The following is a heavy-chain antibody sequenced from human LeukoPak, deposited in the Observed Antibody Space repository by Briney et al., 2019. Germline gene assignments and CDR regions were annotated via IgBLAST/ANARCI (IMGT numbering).Heavy chain of an antibody. CDR2: INHSGST. V-gene: IGHV4-34*01. D-gene: IGHD3-10*01. J-gene: IGHJ6*02. CDR1: GGSFSGYY. Sequence: PSETLSLTCAVYGGSFSGYYWSWIRQPPGKGLEWIGEINHSGSTNYNPSLKSRVTISVDTSKNQFSLKLSSVTAADTAVYYCARGRGYYGSGVYGMDVWGQGTTVTVSS. CDR3: ARGRGYYGSGVYGMDV.